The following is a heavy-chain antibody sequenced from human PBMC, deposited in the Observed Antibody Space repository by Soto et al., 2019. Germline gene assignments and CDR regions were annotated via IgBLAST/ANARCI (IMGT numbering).Heavy chain of an antibody. CDR3: ARDRVSSGWYGSWAFAI. CDR2: IYPNSGGT. Sequence: GASVKVSCKASGYTLTGYYIHWLRQAPGQGLEWMGWIYPNSGGTTYAQKFQGGVTMTVDTSIRTAYVELKSLTSDDTAVYYCARDRVSSGWYGSWAFAIWGQGTMVTVSS. CDR1: GYTLTGYY. J-gene: IGHJ3*02. V-gene: IGHV1-2*02. D-gene: IGHD6-19*01.